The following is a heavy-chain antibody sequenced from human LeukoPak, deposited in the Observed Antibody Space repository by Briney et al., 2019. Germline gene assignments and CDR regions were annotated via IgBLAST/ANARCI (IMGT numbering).Heavy chain of an antibody. CDR3: AKDLAEDTMIVVVITTVFDY. CDR1: GFTLSSHA. J-gene: IGHJ4*02. Sequence: GGSLRLSRAPSGFTLSSHATRLVGQAPRAGLEWASAISGSGGSTYYADSVKGRFTIPRDNSKNTPYLQMNSLRAEDTAVYYCAKDLAEDTMIVVVITTVFDYWGQGTLVTVSS. D-gene: IGHD3-22*01. CDR2: ISGSGGST. V-gene: IGHV3-23*01.